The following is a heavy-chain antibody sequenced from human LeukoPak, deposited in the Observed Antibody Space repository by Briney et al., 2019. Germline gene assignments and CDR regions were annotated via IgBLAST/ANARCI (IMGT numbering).Heavy chain of an antibody. V-gene: IGHV3-74*01. CDR2: VNSDGSST. J-gene: IGHJ4*02. CDR1: GFTFSSYW. CDR3: ATSGYGEDFDY. D-gene: IGHD5-12*01. Sequence: GGSLRLSCAASGFTFSSYWMHWVRQAPGKGLVWVSRVNSDGSSTSYADSVKGRFTISRDNAKNTLYLQMNSLRAEDTAVYYCATSGYGEDFDYWGQGTLVTVSS.